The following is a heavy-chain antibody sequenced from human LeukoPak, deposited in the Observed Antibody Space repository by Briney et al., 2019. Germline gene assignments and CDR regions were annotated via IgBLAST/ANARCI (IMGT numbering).Heavy chain of an antibody. J-gene: IGHJ4*02. Sequence: PSETLSLTCTVSGGSISSSSYYWGWICQPPGKGLEWIGSIYYSGSTYYNPSLKSRVTISVDTSKNQFSLKLSSVTAADTAVYYCARLTLAYCGGDCYVWGQGTLVTVSS. V-gene: IGHV4-39*01. CDR1: GGSISSSSYY. D-gene: IGHD2-21*02. CDR2: IYYSGST. CDR3: ARLTLAYCGGDCYV.